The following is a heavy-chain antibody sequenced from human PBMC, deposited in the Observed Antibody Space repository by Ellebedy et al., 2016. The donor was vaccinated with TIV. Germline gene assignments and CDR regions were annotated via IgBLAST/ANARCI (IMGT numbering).Heavy chain of an antibody. CDR3: AKDSGGGDTAMADY. V-gene: IGHV3-23*01. D-gene: IGHD5-18*01. CDR1: GFTFSSYA. Sequence: GESLKISCAASGFTFSSYAMSWVRQAPGKGLEWVSAISGSGGSTYYADSVKGRFTISRDNSKNSLYLQMNSLRTEDTALYYCAKDSGGGDTAMADYWGQGTLVTVSS. CDR2: ISGSGGST. J-gene: IGHJ4*02.